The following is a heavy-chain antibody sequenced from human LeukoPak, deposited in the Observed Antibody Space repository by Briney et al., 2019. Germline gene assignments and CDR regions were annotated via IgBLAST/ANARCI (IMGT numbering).Heavy chain of an antibody. CDR2: IYHSGST. Sequence: MTSGTLSLTCAVSGGSISSSNWWSWIRQPPGKGLEWIGEIYHSGSTNYNPSLKSRVTISVDTSKNQVSLKLSSVTAADTAVYYCARHYDPQPFDVFDIWGQGTMVTVSS. CDR3: ARHYDPQPFDVFDI. CDR1: GGSISSSNW. D-gene: IGHD3-3*01. J-gene: IGHJ3*02. V-gene: IGHV4-4*02.